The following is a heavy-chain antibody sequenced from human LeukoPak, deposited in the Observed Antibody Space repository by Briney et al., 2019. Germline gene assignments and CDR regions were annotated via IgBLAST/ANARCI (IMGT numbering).Heavy chain of an antibody. V-gene: IGHV3-21*01. CDR3: ASLYYDFWIGIDHFDY. Sequence: LGGSLRLSCAASGFTFSSYSMNWVRQAPGKGLEWVSSISSSSSYIYYADSVKGRFTISRDNAKNTLYLQMNSLRAEDTAVYYCASLYYDFWIGIDHFDYWGQGTLLTVSS. CDR2: ISSSSSYI. CDR1: GFTFSSYS. J-gene: IGHJ4*02. D-gene: IGHD3-3*01.